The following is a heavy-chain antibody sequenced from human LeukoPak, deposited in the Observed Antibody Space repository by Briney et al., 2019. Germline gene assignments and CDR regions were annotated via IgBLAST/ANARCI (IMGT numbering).Heavy chain of an antibody. D-gene: IGHD6-13*01. CDR2: VSFSGNT. V-gene: IGHV4-4*08. J-gene: IGHJ6*02. Sequence: SETLSLTCIVSGGSINNYFLTWIRQPPGKGLEWVGEVSFSGNTNYNPSLTSRVSISVDTSKNQFSLRLSSVTAADTAVYYCALYCRLSSNCGYYGMDVWGQGTTVTVSS. CDR1: GGSINNYF. CDR3: ALYCRLSSNCGYYGMDV.